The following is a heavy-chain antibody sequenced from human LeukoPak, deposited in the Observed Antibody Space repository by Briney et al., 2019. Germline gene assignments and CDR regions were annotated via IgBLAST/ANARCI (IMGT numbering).Heavy chain of an antibody. CDR2: INPNSGGT. Sequence: ASVKVSCKASGYSFTGYFMQWVRQAPGQGLEWMGWINPNSGGTNYAQKFQGRVTMTRDTSISTAYMELSRLRSDDTAVYYCARKYSSSWPSYYYYGMDVWGQGTTVTVSS. J-gene: IGHJ6*02. V-gene: IGHV1-2*02. CDR1: GYSFTGYF. CDR3: ARKYSSSWPSYYYYGMDV. D-gene: IGHD6-13*01.